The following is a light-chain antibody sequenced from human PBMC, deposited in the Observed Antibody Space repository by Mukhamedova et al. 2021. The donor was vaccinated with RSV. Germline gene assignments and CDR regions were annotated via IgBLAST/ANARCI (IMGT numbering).Light chain of an antibody. V-gene: IGKV1-39*01. CDR3: QQTYGTPPA. Sequence: WYQRRVHGKAPKSLILFASNLQSGVPSRFSGSGSGTEFTLIINNLQPEDFATYYCQQTYGTPPAFGQGTKLEI. J-gene: IGKJ1*01. CDR2: FAS.